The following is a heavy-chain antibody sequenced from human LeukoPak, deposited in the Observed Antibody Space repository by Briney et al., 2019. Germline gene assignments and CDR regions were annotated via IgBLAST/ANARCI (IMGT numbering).Heavy chain of an antibody. CDR1: GGSISSSSYY. CDR3: AGDVLRFLEWLSV. CDR2: IYYSGST. J-gene: IGHJ4*02. V-gene: IGHV4-39*02. Sequence: PSETLSLTCTVSGGSISSSSYYWGWIRQPPGKGLEWIGSIYYSGSTYYNPSLKSRVTISVDTSKNQFSLKLSSVTAADTAVCYCAGDVLRFLEWLSVWGQGTLVTVSS. D-gene: IGHD3-3*01.